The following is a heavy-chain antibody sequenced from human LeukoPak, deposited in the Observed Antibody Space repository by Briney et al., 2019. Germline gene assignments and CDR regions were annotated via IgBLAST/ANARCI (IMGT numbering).Heavy chain of an antibody. D-gene: IGHD3-22*01. J-gene: IGHJ5*02. CDR1: GYTFTSYG. CDR3: ARDMKHYYDSSGHHGFDP. CDR2: ISPYNGNT. Sequence: ASVKVSCKASGYTFTSYGMSWVRQAPGQGLEWMGWISPYNGNTNYAQKLQGRVTMTTDTSTSTAYMELRSLRFEDTAVYYCARDMKHYYDSSGHHGFDPWDQGTLVTVSS. V-gene: IGHV1-18*01.